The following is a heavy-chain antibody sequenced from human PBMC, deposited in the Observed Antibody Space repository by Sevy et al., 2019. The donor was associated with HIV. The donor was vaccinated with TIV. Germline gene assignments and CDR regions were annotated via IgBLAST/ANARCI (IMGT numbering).Heavy chain of an antibody. CDR1: GFTFSNAW. CDR3: TTDADSGTYDY. Sequence: GGSLILSCAASGFTFSNAWMSWVRQAPGKGLEWVGRIKSKTDGGTTDYAAPVKGRFTISRDDSKNTLYLQMNSLKTEDTAVYYCTTDADSGTYDYWGQGTLVTVSS. J-gene: IGHJ4*02. D-gene: IGHD6-13*01. CDR2: IKSKTDGGTT. V-gene: IGHV3-15*01.